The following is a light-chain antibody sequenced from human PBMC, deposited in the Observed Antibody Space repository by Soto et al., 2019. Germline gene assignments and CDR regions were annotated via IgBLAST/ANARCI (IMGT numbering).Light chain of an antibody. CDR2: WAS. Sequence: DVLMTQSPDSLAVSLGERVTINCRSSQSVFFRSNKKNYLAWYQQKPGQPPKLLISWASSRDSGVPDRFSGSGSGTDFTLTISSLQAEDVAVYYCQQYYDTLRTFGQRTKVEIK. CDR1: QSVFFRSNKKNY. V-gene: IGKV4-1*01. J-gene: IGKJ1*01. CDR3: QQYYDTLRT.